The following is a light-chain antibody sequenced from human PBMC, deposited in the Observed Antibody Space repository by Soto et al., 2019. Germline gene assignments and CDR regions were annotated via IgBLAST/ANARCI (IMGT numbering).Light chain of an antibody. CDR3: QQVNSYPLT. Sequence: IQLTPSPSSMSASVGDRVTITYRASQGLRTYLAWYQQKPGKAPKLLIYAASTLQSGVPSRFSGSESGTDFSLTISSLQPEDFASYYCQQVNSYPLTFGGGTKVDIK. CDR2: AAS. J-gene: IGKJ4*01. V-gene: IGKV1-9*01. CDR1: QGLRTY.